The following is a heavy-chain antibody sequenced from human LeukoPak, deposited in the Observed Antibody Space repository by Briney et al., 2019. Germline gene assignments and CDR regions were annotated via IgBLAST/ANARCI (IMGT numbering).Heavy chain of an antibody. J-gene: IGHJ5*02. CDR3: ARQGCSSTSCYLSWFDP. CDR2: IYPGDSDT. D-gene: IGHD2-2*01. Sequence: GESLKISCKGSGYSFSNYWIGWVRQMPRKGLEWMGIIYPGDSDTRYSPSFQGQVTISADKSISTAYLQWSSLKVSDTAMYYCARQGCSSTSCYLSWFDPWGQGTLVTVSS. CDR1: GYSFSNYW. V-gene: IGHV5-51*01.